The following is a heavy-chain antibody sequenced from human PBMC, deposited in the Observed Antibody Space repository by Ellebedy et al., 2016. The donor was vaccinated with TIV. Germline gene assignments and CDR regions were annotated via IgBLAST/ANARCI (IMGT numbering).Heavy chain of an antibody. V-gene: IGHV3-48*01. CDR2: ISSSSGTI. D-gene: IGHD5-12*01. CDR1: GFNFNSYS. CDR3: ARERVDIVTASFNFYYGVDV. Sequence: PGGSLRLSCAASGFNFNSYSMNWVRQAPGKGLEWVSYISSSSGTIYYADSVKGRFTISRDNAKNSLFLQMYSLRAEDTAVYYCARERVDIVTASFNFYYGVDVWGQGTSVTVSS. J-gene: IGHJ6*02.